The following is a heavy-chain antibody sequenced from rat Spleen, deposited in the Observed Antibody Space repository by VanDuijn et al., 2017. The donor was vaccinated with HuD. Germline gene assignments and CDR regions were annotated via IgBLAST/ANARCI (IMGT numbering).Heavy chain of an antibody. Sequence: EVQLVESGGGLVQPGRSLKLSCAVSGFTFSNSGMNRVRQAPTKGLEWVASINYDGGSTYYRDSVKGGFTISRDNAKRTLYLQMDSLRSEDTATYYCARHTEGGVMDALGQGASVTVAS. CDR2: INYDGGST. J-gene: IGHJ4*01. CDR1: GFTFSNSG. CDR3: ARHTEGGVMDA. D-gene: IGHD1-11*01. V-gene: IGHV5-29*01.